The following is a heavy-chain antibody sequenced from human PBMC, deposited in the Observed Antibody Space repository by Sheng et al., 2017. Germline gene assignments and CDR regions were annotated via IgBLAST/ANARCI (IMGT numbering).Heavy chain of an antibody. D-gene: IGHD4-4*01. Sequence: VQLVESGGGVVQPGRSLRLSCSASGFTFSNYGIHWVRQAPGKGLEWVASIKQDGSEKYYVDSVKGRFTISRDNANNLLYLQMNSLRAEDTAVYSCARGSRVDSQYSWLDSWGQGTLVTVSS. CDR3: ARGSRVDSQYSWLDS. J-gene: IGHJ5*01. CDR1: GFTFSNYG. CDR2: IKQDGSEK. V-gene: IGHV3-7*01.